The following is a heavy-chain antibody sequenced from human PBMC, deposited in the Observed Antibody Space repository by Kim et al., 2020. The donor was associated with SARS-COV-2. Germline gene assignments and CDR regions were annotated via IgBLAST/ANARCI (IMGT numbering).Heavy chain of an antibody. CDR3: ARAPISYDSSAYFDY. V-gene: IGHV1-69*01. D-gene: IGHD3-22*01. J-gene: IGHJ4*02. Sequence: QKFQGRVTSTADESTSTAYMELSSLRSEDTAVYYCARAPISYDSSAYFDYWGQGTLVTVSS.